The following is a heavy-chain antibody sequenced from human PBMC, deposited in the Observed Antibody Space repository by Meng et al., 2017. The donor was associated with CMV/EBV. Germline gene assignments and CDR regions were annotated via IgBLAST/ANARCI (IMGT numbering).Heavy chain of an antibody. V-gene: IGHV2-70*20. D-gene: IGHD6-13*01. Sequence: SGPTLVKPTQTLTLTCTFSGFSLSTSGMCVSWVRQPPGKALEWLALIGWDDDKYYSTSLKTRLTISKDTSKNQVVLTMTNMDPVDTATYYCARITLYSSSWPSFDPWGQGTLVTVSS. J-gene: IGHJ5*02. CDR3: ARITLYSSSWPSFDP. CDR1: GFSLSTSGMC. CDR2: IGWDDDK.